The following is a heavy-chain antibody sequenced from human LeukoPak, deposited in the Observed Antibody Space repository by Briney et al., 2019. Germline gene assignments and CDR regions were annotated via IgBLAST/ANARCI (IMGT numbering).Heavy chain of an antibody. CDR3: ATDAPIVGADDYYYYMDV. J-gene: IGHJ6*03. CDR2: IYYSGST. D-gene: IGHD1-26*01. CDR1: GGSISSGDYY. Sequence: SETLSLTCTVSGGSISSGDYYWSWIRQPPGKGLEWIGYIYYSGSTYYNPSLKSRVTISVDTSKNQFSLKLSSVTAADTAVYYCATDAPIVGADDYYYYMDVWGKGTTVTVSS. V-gene: IGHV4-30-4*08.